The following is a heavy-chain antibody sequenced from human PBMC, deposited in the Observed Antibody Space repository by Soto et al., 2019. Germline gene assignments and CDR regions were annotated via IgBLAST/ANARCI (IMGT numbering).Heavy chain of an antibody. CDR2: IYHSGST. D-gene: IGHD6-25*01. CDR3: ARAFQQRDRRYYYDMDG. CDR1: SGSISSSNW. J-gene: IGHJ6*03. V-gene: IGHV4-4*02. Sequence: SETLSLTCAVSSGSISSSNWWSWVRQPPGKGLEWIGEIYHSGSTNYNPSLKSRVTISVDKSKNQFSLKLSSVTAADTAVYYCARAFQQRDRRYYYDMDGRCKGNTVT.